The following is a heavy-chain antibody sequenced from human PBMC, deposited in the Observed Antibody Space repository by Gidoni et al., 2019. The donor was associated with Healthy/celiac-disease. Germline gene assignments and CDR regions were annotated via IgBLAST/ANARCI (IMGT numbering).Heavy chain of an antibody. CDR1: GGSISSGGYY. J-gene: IGHJ4*02. CDR3: AREWGSSWRSYYFDY. V-gene: IGHV4-31*03. D-gene: IGHD6-13*01. Sequence: QVQLQESGPGLVKPSQTLSPTCTVSGGSISSGGYYWSWIRQHPGKGLEWIGYIYYSGSTYYNPSLKSRVTISVDTSKNQFSLKLSSVTAADTAVYYCAREWGSSWRSYYFDYWGQGTLVTVSS. CDR2: IYYSGST.